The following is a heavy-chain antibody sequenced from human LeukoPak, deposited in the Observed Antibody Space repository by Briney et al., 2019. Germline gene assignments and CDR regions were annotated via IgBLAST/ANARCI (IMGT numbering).Heavy chain of an antibody. J-gene: IGHJ4*02. D-gene: IGHD4-17*01. CDR3: ARGNDYGAD. CDR1: GFTFRNYD. Sequence: GGSLRLSCTVSGFTFRNYDMHWVRQAPGKGLEWVAVIWHDGSNKYYADSMKGRFTISRDNSKNTLYLQMNSLRAEDTAVYYCARGNDYGADWGQGTLVTVSS. CDR2: IWHDGSNK. V-gene: IGHV3-33*01.